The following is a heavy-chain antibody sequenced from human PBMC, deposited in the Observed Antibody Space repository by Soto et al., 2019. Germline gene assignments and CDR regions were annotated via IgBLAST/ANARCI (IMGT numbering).Heavy chain of an antibody. V-gene: IGHV1-18*04. J-gene: IGHJ6*02. Sequence: GPELKNPGASVKVSCKASGYTFTDYAISWVRQAPGQGFQWVGWISPYSGNTTSAENFFDRVTMTTDTSTKTAYLELRSLRSDDTAVYYCARDHGLAWAVRPANYYYAMDVWGQGTTVTVSS. D-gene: IGHD6-6*01. CDR1: GYTFTDYA. CDR2: ISPYSGNT. CDR3: ARDHGLAWAVRPANYYYAMDV.